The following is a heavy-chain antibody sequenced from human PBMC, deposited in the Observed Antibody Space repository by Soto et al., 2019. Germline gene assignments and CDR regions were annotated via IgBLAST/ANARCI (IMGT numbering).Heavy chain of an antibody. J-gene: IGHJ6*02. D-gene: IGHD3-9*01. Sequence: SETLSLTCTVSGGYISSGGYYWSWIRQHPGKGLEWIGYIYYSGSTYYNPSLKSRVTISVDTSKNQFSLKLSSVTAADTAVYYCARDIILTGYYNPHYYGMDVWGQGTTVTVSS. CDR1: GGYISSGGYY. CDR2: IYYSGST. V-gene: IGHV4-31*03. CDR3: ARDIILTGYYNPHYYGMDV.